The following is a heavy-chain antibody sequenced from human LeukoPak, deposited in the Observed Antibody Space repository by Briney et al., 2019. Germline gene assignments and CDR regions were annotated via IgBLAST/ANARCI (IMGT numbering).Heavy chain of an antibody. V-gene: IGHV3-7*01. J-gene: IGHJ4*02. CDR3: ARAGRITTFEVVSDFDS. CDR1: GFTFSSYW. D-gene: IGHD3-3*01. CDR2: IKQDGSEK. Sequence: GGSLRLSCAASGFTFSSYWMSWVRQAPGKGLEWVANIKQDGSEKYYVDSVKGRFTISRDNAKNSLYLQVNSLKAEDTAVYYCARAGRITTFEVVSDFDSWGQGTLVTVSS.